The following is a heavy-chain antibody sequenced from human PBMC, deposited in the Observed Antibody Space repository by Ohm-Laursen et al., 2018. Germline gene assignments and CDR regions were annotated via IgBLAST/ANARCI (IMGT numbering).Heavy chain of an antibody. CDR2: IKQDGNEK. Sequence: GSLRLSCTASGFTFSSYWMTWVRQAPGKGLEWVANIKQDGNEKHYVDSVKGRFTISRDNAKNSLYLQMNSLRAEDTAVYYCARRIAVAGALDYWGQGTLVTVSS. J-gene: IGHJ4*02. CDR3: ARRIAVAGALDY. V-gene: IGHV3-7*01. CDR1: GFTFSSYW. D-gene: IGHD6-19*01.